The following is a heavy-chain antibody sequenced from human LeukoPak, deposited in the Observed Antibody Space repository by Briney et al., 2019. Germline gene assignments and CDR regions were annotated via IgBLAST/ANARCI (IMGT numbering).Heavy chain of an antibody. J-gene: IGHJ4*02. D-gene: IGHD4-17*01. Sequence: SETLSLTCAAYGGSFSGYYWSWIRQPPGKGLEWIGEINHSGSTNYNPSLKSRVTISVDTSKNQFSLKLSSVTAADTAVYYCARGVRDYGDYDDFDYWGQGTLVTVSS. V-gene: IGHV4-34*01. CDR2: INHSGST. CDR3: ARGVRDYGDYDDFDY. CDR1: GGSFSGYY.